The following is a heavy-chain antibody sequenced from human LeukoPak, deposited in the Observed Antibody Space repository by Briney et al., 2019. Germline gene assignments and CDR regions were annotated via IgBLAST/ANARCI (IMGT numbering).Heavy chain of an antibody. D-gene: IGHD1-26*01. CDR1: GYTFTDYY. V-gene: IGHV1-2*02. CDR3: ARGGGRYSVDY. Sequence: GASVKVSCKASGYTFTDYYIHWVRQAPGQGLEWMGWINPDSGGTKNAKKFQGRVTMTRDTSITTVYMELSGLSFDDTAVYYCARGGGRYSVDYWGQGTLVIVSS. CDR2: INPDSGGT. J-gene: IGHJ4*02.